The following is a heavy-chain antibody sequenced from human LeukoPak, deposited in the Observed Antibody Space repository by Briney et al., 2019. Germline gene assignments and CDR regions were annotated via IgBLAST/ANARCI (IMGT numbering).Heavy chain of an antibody. CDR2: IYYSGTT. CDR1: GGSISSSSYY. V-gene: IGHV4-39*01. J-gene: IGHJ4*02. CDR3: AGHEIIKGVTVVVPAAIDY. D-gene: IGHD2-2*01. Sequence: PSETLSLTCTVSGGSISSSSYYWGWIRQPPGKGREWIGSIYYSGTTYYNPSLKSRLTITVDTSKNQFSLKLSSVTAADTAAYCCAGHEIIKGVTVVVPAAIDYWGQGTLVTVSS.